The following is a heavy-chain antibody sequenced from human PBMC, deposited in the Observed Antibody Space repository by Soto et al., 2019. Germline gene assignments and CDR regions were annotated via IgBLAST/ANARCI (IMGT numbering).Heavy chain of an antibody. D-gene: IGHD3-10*01. Sequence: SETLSLTCAVYGGSFSNNYWTWFRQPPGKGLEWIAESSPTGTTKYSPSLKRRGTISVDTSRKQFFLKVTSVSAADTAVYYCATSLWFGTQPEIWGPGTLVTVSS. CDR3: ATSLWFGTQPEI. J-gene: IGHJ4*02. CDR1: GGSFSNNY. CDR2: SSPTGTT. V-gene: IGHV4-34*01.